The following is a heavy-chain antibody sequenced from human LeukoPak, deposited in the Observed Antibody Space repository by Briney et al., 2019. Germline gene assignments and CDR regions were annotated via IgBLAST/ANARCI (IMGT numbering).Heavy chain of an antibody. J-gene: IGHJ3*02. V-gene: IGHV5-51*01. CDR1: GYRFTNYW. CDR2: IYPGDSDI. CDR3: ARHPGVRWYPFDI. D-gene: IGHD4-23*01. Sequence: GDSLKISCKGSGYRFTNYWIAWVRQMPGKGLEWMGIIYPGDSDIRYSPSFQGHVTISADKSSSTAYLQWSSLKASDTAMYYCARHPGVRWYPFDIWGQGTMVTVSS.